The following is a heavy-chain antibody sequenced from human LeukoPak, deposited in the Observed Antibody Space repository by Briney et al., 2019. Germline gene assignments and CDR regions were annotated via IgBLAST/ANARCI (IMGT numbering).Heavy chain of an antibody. CDR1: GYTFTGYY. J-gene: IGHJ5*02. Sequence: ASVKVSCKASGYTFTGYYMHWVRQAPGQGLEWMGWINPNSGGTNYAQKFQGRVTMTRDTSISTAYMELSRLRSDDTAVYYCARGRSGGRGWFDPWGQGTLVTVSS. D-gene: IGHD3-16*01. V-gene: IGHV1-2*02. CDR2: INPNSGGT. CDR3: ARGRSGGRGWFDP.